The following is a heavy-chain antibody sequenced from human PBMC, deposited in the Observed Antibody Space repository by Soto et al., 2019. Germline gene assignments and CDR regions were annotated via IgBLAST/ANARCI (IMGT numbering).Heavy chain of an antibody. CDR2: IRRSGSEK. CDR1: GFIFSTSW. V-gene: IGHV3-7*01. D-gene: IGHD5-18*01. Sequence: GGSLRLSCAGSGFIFSTSWMSWVRQAPGKGLEWVANIRRSGSEKYYADSVKGRFTISRDNAKNSLYLQMNSLRDEDTAVYYCARSNPNHTAMVHSNAFDIWGQGTMVTVSS. CDR3: ARSNPNHTAMVHSNAFDI. J-gene: IGHJ3*02.